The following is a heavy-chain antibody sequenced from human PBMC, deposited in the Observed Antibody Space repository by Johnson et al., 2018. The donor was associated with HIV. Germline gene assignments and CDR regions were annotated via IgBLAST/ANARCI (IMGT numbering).Heavy chain of an antibody. D-gene: IGHD3-22*01. V-gene: IGHV3-30*04. CDR3: ATSLYYYDSSGFSFDAFDI. CDR1: GFTFSSYA. Sequence: QVQLVESGGGVVQPGRSLRLSCAASGFTFSSYALHWVRQAPGKGLEWVAVISYDGKSTYYADYVKGRFTISRDNSKNTLYLQMNSLRAEDTAVYYCATSLYYYDSSGFSFDAFDIWGQGTLVTVSS. J-gene: IGHJ3*02. CDR2: ISYDGKST.